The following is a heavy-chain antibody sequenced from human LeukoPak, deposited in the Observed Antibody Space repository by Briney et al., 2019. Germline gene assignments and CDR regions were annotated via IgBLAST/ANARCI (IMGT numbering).Heavy chain of an antibody. D-gene: IGHD6-6*01. Sequence: SETLSLTCAVSGGSISIGSFYWSWIRQPAGKGLEWIGRIYISGSTDYNPSLRSRVTISLDTSKNQFSLKLSSVTAADTAVYFCARAMSIAARLQTIFDYWGQGTLVTVSS. CDR2: IYISGST. CDR3: ARAMSIAARLQTIFDY. V-gene: IGHV4-61*02. CDR1: GGSISIGSFY. J-gene: IGHJ4*02.